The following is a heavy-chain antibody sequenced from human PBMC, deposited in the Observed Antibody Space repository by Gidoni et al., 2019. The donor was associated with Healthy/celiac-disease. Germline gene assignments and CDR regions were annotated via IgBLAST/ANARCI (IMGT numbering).Heavy chain of an antibody. Sequence: EVQLVQSGAEVKKPGESLKISCTGSGYSFTSYWLGWVRQMPGKGLEWLGIIYPGDSDTRYSPSFQGQVTSSADKSISTAYLQWSSLKASDTAMYYCARREKGYCSGGSCYSFDYWGQGTLVTVSS. J-gene: IGHJ4*02. D-gene: IGHD2-15*01. CDR1: GYSFTSYW. V-gene: IGHV5-51*03. CDR2: IYPGDSDT. CDR3: ARREKGYCSGGSCYSFDY.